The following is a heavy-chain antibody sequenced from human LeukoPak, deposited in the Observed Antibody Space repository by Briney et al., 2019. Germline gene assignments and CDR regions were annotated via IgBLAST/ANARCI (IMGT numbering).Heavy chain of an antibody. CDR2: FSYGGST. Sequence: PSETLSLTCTVSGASISTSTYYWGWIRPPPGEGLEWIGSFSYGGSTYYNPSLRSRVTISVDTSKNHFSLRLSSVTAADTSVYYCARHYGSGDWFDPWGQGTLVTVSS. CDR3: ARHYGSGDWFDP. D-gene: IGHD3-10*01. J-gene: IGHJ5*02. CDR1: GASISTSTYY. V-gene: IGHV4-39*01.